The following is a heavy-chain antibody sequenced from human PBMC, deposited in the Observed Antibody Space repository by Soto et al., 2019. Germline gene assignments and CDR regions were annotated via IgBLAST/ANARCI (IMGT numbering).Heavy chain of an antibody. V-gene: IGHV3-7*05. J-gene: IGHJ6*02. D-gene: IGHD3-10*01. Sequence: GGSLRLSCAASGFTFSTYWMSWVRQAPGKGLEWVANINKDGDGKEYVGSVKGRFTVSRDNAKNALYLQMNSLRGEDTAVYYCARDPYNYGGFGYGMDVWGQGTTVTVSS. CDR2: INKDGDGK. CDR1: GFTFSTYW. CDR3: ARDPYNYGGFGYGMDV.